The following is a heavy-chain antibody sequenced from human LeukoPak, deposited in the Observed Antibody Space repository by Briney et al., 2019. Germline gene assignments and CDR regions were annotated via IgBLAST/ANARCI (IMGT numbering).Heavy chain of an antibody. CDR1: GYTFTSYD. CDR3: ARGRGYYDILTGYYPLDY. V-gene: IGHV1-18*01. CDR2: ISAYNGNT. D-gene: IGHD3-9*01. Sequence: ASVKVSCKASGYTFTSYDISWGRQAPGPGLEWMGWISAYNGNTNYAQKFQGRVTITADESTSTAYMELSSLRSEDTAVYYCARGRGYYDILTGYYPLDYWGQGTLVTVSS. J-gene: IGHJ4*02.